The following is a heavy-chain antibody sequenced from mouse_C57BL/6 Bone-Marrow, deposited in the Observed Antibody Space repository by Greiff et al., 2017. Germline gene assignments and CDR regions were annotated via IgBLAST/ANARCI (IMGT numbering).Heavy chain of an antibody. CDR3: SITTVVAPFAY. CDR1: GFTFSDFY. V-gene: IGHV7-1*01. D-gene: IGHD1-1*01. CDR2: SRNKANDYTT. J-gene: IGHJ3*01. Sequence: EVKLMESGGGLVQSGRSLRLSCATSGFTFSDFYMEWVRQAPGKGLEWIAASRNKANDYTTEYSASVKGRFIVSRDTSQSILYLQMNALRAEDTAIYYCSITTVVAPFAYWGQGTLVTVSA.